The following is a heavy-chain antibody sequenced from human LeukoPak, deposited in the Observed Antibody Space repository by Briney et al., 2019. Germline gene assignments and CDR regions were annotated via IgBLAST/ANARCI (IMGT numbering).Heavy chain of an antibody. CDR1: GFTFSGYW. CDR2: IKQDESEA. J-gene: IGHJ4*02. D-gene: IGHD3-22*01. CDR3: TRSGYRHPYHFDS. V-gene: IGHV3-7*03. Sequence: PGGSLRLSCAASGFTFSGYWMSWVRQAPGKGLEWVANIKQDESEAYYVDSVKGRFTISRDNAKNSLYLQMNSLRVEDTAIYYCTRSGYRHPYHFDSWGQGTLVIVSS.